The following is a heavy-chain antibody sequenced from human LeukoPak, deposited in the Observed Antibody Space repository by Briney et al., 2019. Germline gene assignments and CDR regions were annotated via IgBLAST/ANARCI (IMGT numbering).Heavy chain of an antibody. CDR3: ARVLGTGKRYFDY. D-gene: IGHD1-14*01. J-gene: IGHJ4*02. Sequence: SVKVSCKASGGTFSSYAISWVRQAPGQGLEWMGGIIPIFGTANYAQKFQGRVTITADESTSTAYMELRSLRSDDTAVYYCARVLGTGKRYFDYWGQGTLVTVSS. V-gene: IGHV1-69*13. CDR1: GGTFSSYA. CDR2: IIPIFGTA.